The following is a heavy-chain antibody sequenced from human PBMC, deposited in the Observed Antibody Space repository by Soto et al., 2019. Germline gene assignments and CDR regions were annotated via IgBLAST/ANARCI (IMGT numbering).Heavy chain of an antibody. J-gene: IGHJ3*02. CDR1: GDSVSSNSAA. CDR2: TYYRSQWYY. CDR3: ARERGFLSEAFDI. D-gene: IGHD2-21*01. Sequence: SQTLSLTCAISGDSVSSNSAAWNWIRQSPSRGLEWLGRTYYRSQWYYGYAPFVKSRITINPDTSKNHFSLQLNSVTPEDTAVYYCARERGFLSEAFDIWGRGTMVTVSS. V-gene: IGHV6-1*01.